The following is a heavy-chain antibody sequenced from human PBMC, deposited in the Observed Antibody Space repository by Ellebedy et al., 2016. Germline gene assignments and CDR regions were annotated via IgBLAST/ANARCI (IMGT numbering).Heavy chain of an antibody. V-gene: IGHV3-33*06. Sequence: GGSLRLSCAASGFSFSSYGMHWVRQAPGKGLEWVAVIWYDGSDKYYADSVKGRFAISRDNSKNTLYLQMNSLRAEDTAVYYCAKTTWDLWGRGTLVTVSS. CDR1: GFSFSSYG. CDR2: IWYDGSDK. J-gene: IGHJ2*01. CDR3: AKTTWDL. D-gene: IGHD1-14*01.